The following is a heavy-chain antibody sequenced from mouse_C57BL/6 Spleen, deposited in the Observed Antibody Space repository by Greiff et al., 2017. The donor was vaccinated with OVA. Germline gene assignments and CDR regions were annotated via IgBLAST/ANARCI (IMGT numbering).Heavy chain of an antibody. J-gene: IGHJ2*01. Sequence: EVKLQESGAELVRPGASVKLSCTASGFNIKDDYMHWVKQRPEQGLEWIGWIDPENGDTEYASKFQGKATITADTSSNTAYLQLSSLTSEDTAVYYCTTFPLLDYWGQGTTLTVSS. CDR3: TTFPLLDY. CDR1: GFNIKDDY. CDR2: IDPENGDT. V-gene: IGHV14-4*01. D-gene: IGHD6-1*01.